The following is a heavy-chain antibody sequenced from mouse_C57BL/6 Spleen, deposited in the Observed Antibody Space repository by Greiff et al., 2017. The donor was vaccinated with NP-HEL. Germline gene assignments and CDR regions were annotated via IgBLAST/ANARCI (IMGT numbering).Heavy chain of an antibody. Sequence: QVQLQQSGPELVKPGASVKISCKASGYAFSSSWMNWVKQRPGKGLEWIGRIYPGDGDTNYNGKFKGKATRTADKSSSTAYMQLSSLTSEDSAVYFCAHYFDYWGQGTTLTVSS. V-gene: IGHV1-82*01. CDR2: IYPGDGDT. CDR3: AHYFDY. J-gene: IGHJ2*01. CDR1: GYAFSSSW.